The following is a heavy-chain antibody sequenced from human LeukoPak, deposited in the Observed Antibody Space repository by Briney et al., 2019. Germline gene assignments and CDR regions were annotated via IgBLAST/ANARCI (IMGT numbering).Heavy chain of an antibody. CDR1: GFTFISHA. J-gene: IGHJ4*02. D-gene: IGHD2-2*01. Sequence: GGSLRLSCAASGFTFISHAMHWVRQAPGKGLEYVSAISSDGGVTYYANSVKGRFTISRDNSKNTVHLQMGSLRGEDMAVYYCATDPNCGSTSCLSYFDYWGKGTLVTVSS. V-gene: IGHV3-64*01. CDR2: ISSDGGVT. CDR3: ATDPNCGSTSCLSYFDY.